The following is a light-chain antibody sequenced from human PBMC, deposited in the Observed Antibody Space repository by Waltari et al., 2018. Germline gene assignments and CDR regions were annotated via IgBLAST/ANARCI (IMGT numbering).Light chain of an antibody. V-gene: IGKV1-33*01. CDR2: DAS. Sequence: IQMTQSPSSLSASVGDRVTITCKASHEIDDSLNWYQQKEGQAHQLLVFDASNLRAGVPSRFSGSGSGTHFTFTISSVQPEDIATYYCQQYENLLLTFGQGTRREI. CDR3: QQYENLLLT. CDR1: HEIDDS. J-gene: IGKJ5*01.